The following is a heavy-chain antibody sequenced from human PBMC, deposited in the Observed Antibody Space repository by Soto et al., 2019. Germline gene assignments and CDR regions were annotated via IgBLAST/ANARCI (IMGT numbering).Heavy chain of an antibody. J-gene: IGHJ4*02. V-gene: IGHV3-23*01. CDR2: ISGSGGST. Sequence: PGGSLRLSCAASGFTFSSYAMSWVRQAPGQGLEWVSAISGSGGSTYYADSVKGRFTISRDNSKNTLYLQMNSLRAEDTAVYYCAKDFNSLATIYYFDYWGQGTLVTVSS. CDR1: GFTFSSYA. D-gene: IGHD5-12*01. CDR3: AKDFNSLATIYYFDY.